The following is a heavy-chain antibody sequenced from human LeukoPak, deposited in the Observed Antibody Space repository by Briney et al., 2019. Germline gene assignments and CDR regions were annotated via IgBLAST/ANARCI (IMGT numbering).Heavy chain of an antibody. J-gene: IGHJ4*02. D-gene: IGHD3-9*01. CDR2: ISYDGSNK. CDR1: GFTFSSYA. CDR3: TTHIMTRADY. V-gene: IGHV3-30-3*01. Sequence: GGSLRLSCAASGFTFSSYAMHWVRQAPGKGLEWVAVISYDGSNKYYADSVKGRFTISRDNSKNTLYLQMNSLRAEDTAVYYCTTHIMTRADYWGQGTLVTVSS.